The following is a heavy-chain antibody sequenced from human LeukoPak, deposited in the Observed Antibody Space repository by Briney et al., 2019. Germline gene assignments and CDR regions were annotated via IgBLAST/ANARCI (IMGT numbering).Heavy chain of an antibody. CDR3: ARIAVAGPYYFDY. CDR2: ISSSSSYI. D-gene: IGHD6-19*01. J-gene: IGHJ4*02. CDR1: GFTFSSYS. Sequence: GGSLRLSCAASGFTFSSYSMNWVRQAPGKGLEWVSSISSSSSYIYYADSVKGRFTISRDNAKNSLYLQVNSLRAEDMAVYYCARIAVAGPYYFDYWGQGTLVTVSS. V-gene: IGHV3-21*01.